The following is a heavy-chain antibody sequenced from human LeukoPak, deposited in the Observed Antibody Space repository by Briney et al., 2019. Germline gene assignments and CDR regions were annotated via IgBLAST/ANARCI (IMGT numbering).Heavy chain of an antibody. CDR2: IIPFYGAT. CDR1: GGTFGSYG. J-gene: IGHJ4*02. D-gene: IGHD5-18*01. CDR3: ARMEGYSYSDS. V-gene: IGHV1-69*13. Sequence: GASVTVYCKASGGTFGSYGINWVRQAPGQGLEWMGGIIPFYGATNYPQNFQGRVTISADESTSTVYMELRSLRSEDTAVYYCARMEGYSYSDSWGQGTLVTVSS.